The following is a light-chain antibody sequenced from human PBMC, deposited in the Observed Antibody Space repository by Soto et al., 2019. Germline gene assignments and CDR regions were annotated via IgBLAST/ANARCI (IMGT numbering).Light chain of an antibody. CDR2: DVS. CDR1: SSDVGGYNY. CDR3: CSYAGSYTHYV. V-gene: IGLV2-11*01. Sequence: QSVLTQPRSVSGSPGQSITISCTGTSSDVGGYNYVSWYRQHPGKVPKLMIYDVSKRPSGVPDRFSGSKSGNTASLTISGLQAEDEADYYCCSYAGSYTHYVFGTGTKVTVL. J-gene: IGLJ1*01.